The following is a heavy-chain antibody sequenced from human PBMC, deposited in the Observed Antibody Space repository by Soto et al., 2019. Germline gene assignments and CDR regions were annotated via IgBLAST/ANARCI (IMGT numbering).Heavy chain of an antibody. Sequence: QVQLVQSGAEVKKPGSSVKVSCKASGGTFSSYAISWVRQAPGQGLEWMGGIIPIFGTANYAQKFQGRVTITADESTSTAYMELSSLRSEETAVYYCAREGVGATTYYWYFDLWGRGTLVTVSS. CDR1: GGTFSSYA. V-gene: IGHV1-69*01. D-gene: IGHD1-26*01. CDR2: IIPIFGTA. CDR3: AREGVGATTYYWYFDL. J-gene: IGHJ2*01.